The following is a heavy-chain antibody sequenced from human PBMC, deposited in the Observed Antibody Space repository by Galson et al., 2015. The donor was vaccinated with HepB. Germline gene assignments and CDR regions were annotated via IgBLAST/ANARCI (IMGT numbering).Heavy chain of an antibody. Sequence: PALVKPTQTLTLTCTFSGFSLSTSGMCVSWIRQPPGKALEWLTRIDWDDDKYYSTSLKTRLTISKDTSKNQVVLTMTNMDPVDTATYYCARMQAYQYSGYEHYYYGMDVWGQGTTVTVSS. CDR3: ARMQAYQYSGYEHYYYGMDV. D-gene: IGHD5-12*01. CDR1: GFSLSTSGMC. CDR2: IDWDDDK. V-gene: IGHV2-70*11. J-gene: IGHJ6*02.